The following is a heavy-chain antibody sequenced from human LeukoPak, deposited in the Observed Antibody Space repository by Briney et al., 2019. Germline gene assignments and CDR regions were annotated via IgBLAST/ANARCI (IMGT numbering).Heavy chain of an antibody. CDR3: ARGRCGGDCYYYFNGMDA. J-gene: IGHJ6*02. Sequence: SETLSLTCTVSGGSISSYFWTWIRQPAGKGLEWIGHIYTSGSTKYNPSLKSRVTMSVDTSKNQFSLKLNSVTAADTALYYCARGRCGGDCYYYFNGMDAWGQGTPVTVSS. V-gene: IGHV4-4*07. CDR1: GGSISSYF. D-gene: IGHD2-21*02. CDR2: IYTSGST.